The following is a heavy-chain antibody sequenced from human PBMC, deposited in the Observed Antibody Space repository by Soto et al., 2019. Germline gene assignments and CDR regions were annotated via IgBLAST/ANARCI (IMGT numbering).Heavy chain of an antibody. CDR1: GFMFRDYP. J-gene: IGHJ3*02. V-gene: IGHV3-23*01. CDR3: AKRSIITGGAFDM. CDR2: TTATGGST. D-gene: IGHD3-3*02. Sequence: EVQLLESGGGFVQPGGSLRLSCVVSGFMFRDYPMGWVRQAPGKGLEWVSATTATGGSTFYADSVKGRFTISRENSINTLYLQMNNLRVEDSAVYSCAKRSIITGGAFDMWGQGTMVTVSS.